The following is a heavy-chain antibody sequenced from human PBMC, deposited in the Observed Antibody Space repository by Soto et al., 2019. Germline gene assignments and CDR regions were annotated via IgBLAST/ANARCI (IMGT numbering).Heavy chain of an antibody. V-gene: IGHV1-18*01. J-gene: IGHJ4*02. CDR3: ARAPRRPPAYCGGDCSYYFDY. CDR2: XSAYNGNT. D-gene: IGHD2-21*01. CDR1: GYTXTSYG. Sequence: ASVKVSCKXSGYTXTSYGXXWVXQAPGQGLEWMGWXSAYNGNTNSAQKLQGRVTMTTDTSTSTAYMELRSLRSDDTAVYYCARAPRRPPAYCGGDCSYYFDYWGQGTLVTVSS.